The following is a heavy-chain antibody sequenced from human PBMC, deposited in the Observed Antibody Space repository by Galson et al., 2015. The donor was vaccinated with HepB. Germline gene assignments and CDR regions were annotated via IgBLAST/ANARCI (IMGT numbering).Heavy chain of an antibody. Sequence: SLRLSCAASGFNFNYYAMHWVRQAPGRGLVYISGITNDGAGTNYADFVRGRFTISRDNSRKSLNLQMTSLRPDDTALYYCAKEDILSGFLVGSFHVWGQGTMVTVSS. CDR2: ITNDGAGT. D-gene: IGHD3-9*01. V-gene: IGHV3-64D*08. CDR3: AKEDILSGFLVGSFHV. CDR1: GFNFNYYA. J-gene: IGHJ3*01.